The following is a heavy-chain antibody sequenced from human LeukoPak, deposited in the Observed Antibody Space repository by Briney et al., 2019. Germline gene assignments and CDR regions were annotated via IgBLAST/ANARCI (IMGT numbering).Heavy chain of an antibody. CDR2: ISTSSSYT. J-gene: IGHJ4*02. D-gene: IGHD3-22*01. CDR1: EFSFSDYY. V-gene: IGHV3-11*03. CDR3: ASSGRPPREAYYDESGAYYYFDY. Sequence: GGSLRLSCAASEFSFSDYYMNWIRQAPGKGLEWVAGISTSSSYTNYADSVKGRFIISRDNARNSLYLRMNSLRAEDTAVYYCASSGRPPREAYYDESGAYYYFDYWGQGTLVTVSS.